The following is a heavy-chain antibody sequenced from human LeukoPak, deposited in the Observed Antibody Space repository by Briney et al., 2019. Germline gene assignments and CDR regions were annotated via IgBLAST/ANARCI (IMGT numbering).Heavy chain of an antibody. D-gene: IGHD6-13*01. Sequence: GGSLRLSCAASGFTLSVYWMHWVRQVPGKDLVWVARMNSDGRGITYADSVKGRFTITRDNAKNTLYLQLNSLRVDDTAVYCCVREAVAAGDWYFDFWGRGTLVTVSS. J-gene: IGHJ2*01. CDR1: GFTLSVYW. CDR3: VREAVAAGDWYFDF. V-gene: IGHV3-74*01. CDR2: MNSDGRGI.